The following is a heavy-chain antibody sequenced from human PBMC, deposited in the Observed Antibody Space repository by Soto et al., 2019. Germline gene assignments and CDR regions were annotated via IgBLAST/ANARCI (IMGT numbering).Heavy chain of an antibody. D-gene: IGHD3-10*01. V-gene: IGHV3-30*18. CDR1: GFTFSNYG. J-gene: IGHJ6*02. CDR2: ISYGRTTT. Sequence: GGSLRLSCAASGFTFSNYGMHWVRQAPGKGLEWVALISYGRTTTYYTASLKGRFTISRDNSKNTLYLQINSLRTEDTAVYYCAKDARVRGVIISLDVWGQGTTVTVS. CDR3: AKDARVRGVIISLDV.